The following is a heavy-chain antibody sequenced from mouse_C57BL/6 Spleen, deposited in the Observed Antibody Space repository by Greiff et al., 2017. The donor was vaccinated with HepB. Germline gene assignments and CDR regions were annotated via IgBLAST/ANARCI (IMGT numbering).Heavy chain of an antibody. CDR1: GYTFTSYW. J-gene: IGHJ2*01. Sequence: QVQLQQPGAELVKPGASVKLSCKASGYTFTSYWMHWVKQRPGRGLEWIGRIDPNSGGTKYNEKFKGKATLTVDKPSSTANMQLSSLTSEGSAVYYGARYYFDYWSQGTTLTVST. V-gene: IGHV1-72*01. CDR3: ARYYFDY. CDR2: IDPNSGGT.